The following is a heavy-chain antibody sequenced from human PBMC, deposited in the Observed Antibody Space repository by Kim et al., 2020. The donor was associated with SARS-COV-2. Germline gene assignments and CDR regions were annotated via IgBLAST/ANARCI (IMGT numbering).Heavy chain of an antibody. CDR2: IFFDGVKK. Sequence: GGSLRLSCAASGFTFRNYGIYWVRQAPGKGLERVAVIFFDGVKKYYADSVKGRFTISRDNSKYMEYLQMNSLRPEDTAVYFYLKDLRYLLSSYIYYF. J-gene: IGHJ4*01. CDR1: GFTFRNYG. V-gene: IGHV3-30*18. D-gene: IGHD3-9*01. CDR3: LKDLRYLLSSYIYYF.